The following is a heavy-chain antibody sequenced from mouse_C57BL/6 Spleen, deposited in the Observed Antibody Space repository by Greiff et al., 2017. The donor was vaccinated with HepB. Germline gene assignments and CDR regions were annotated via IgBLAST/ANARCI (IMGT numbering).Heavy chain of an antibody. V-gene: IGHV1-19*01. Sequence: VQLQQSGPVLVKPGASVKMSCKASGYTFTDYYMNWVKQSHGKSLEWIGVINPYNGGTSYNQKFKGKATLTVDKSSSTAYMELNSLTSEDSAVYYCARSPYDYDGGDFDYWGQGTTLTVSS. J-gene: IGHJ2*01. CDR2: INPYNGGT. CDR3: ARSPYDYDGGDFDY. CDR1: GYTFTDYY. D-gene: IGHD2-4*01.